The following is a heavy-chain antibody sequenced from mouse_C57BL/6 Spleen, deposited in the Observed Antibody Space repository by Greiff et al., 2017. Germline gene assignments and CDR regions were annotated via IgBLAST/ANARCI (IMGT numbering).Heavy chain of an antibody. J-gene: IGHJ2*01. Sequence: VQLQQSGTVLARPGASVKMSCKTSGYTFTSYWMHWVKQRPGQGQEWIGAIYPGNSDTSYNQKFKGKAKLTAVTSASTAYMELSSLTNEDSAVDYCTRSDGSTYYDYWGQGTTLTVSS. D-gene: IGHD1-1*01. CDR1: GYTFTSYW. CDR3: TRSDGSTYYDY. V-gene: IGHV1-5*01. CDR2: IYPGNSDT.